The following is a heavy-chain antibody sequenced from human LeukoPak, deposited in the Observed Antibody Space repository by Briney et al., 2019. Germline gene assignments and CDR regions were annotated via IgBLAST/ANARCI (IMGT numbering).Heavy chain of an antibody. V-gene: IGHV7-4-1*02. CDR2: INTNTGNP. D-gene: IGHD2-2*01. Sequence: ASVKVSCKASGYTFTSYAMNWVRQAPGQGLEWMGWINTNTGNPTYAQGFTGRFVFSLDTSVSTAYLQISSLKAEDTAVYYCARSVTCSSTSCYSYGYSYYGMDVWGQGTTVTVSS. CDR1: GYTFTSYA. J-gene: IGHJ6*02. CDR3: ARSVTCSSTSCYSYGYSYYGMDV.